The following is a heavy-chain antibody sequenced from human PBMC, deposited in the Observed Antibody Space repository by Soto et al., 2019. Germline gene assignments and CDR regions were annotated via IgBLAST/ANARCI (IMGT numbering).Heavy chain of an antibody. J-gene: IGHJ6*02. CDR2: ISYDGSNK. V-gene: IGHV3-30-3*01. CDR3: ASDDDCSSTSCYGAGYYYYGMDV. Sequence: QVQLVESGGGVVQPGRSLRLSCAASGFTFSSYAMHWVRQAPGKGLEWVAVISYDGSNKYYADSVKGRFTISRDNSKNTLYLQMNSLRAEDTAVYYCASDDDCSSTSCYGAGYYYYGMDVWGQGTTVTVSS. CDR1: GFTFSSYA. D-gene: IGHD2-2*01.